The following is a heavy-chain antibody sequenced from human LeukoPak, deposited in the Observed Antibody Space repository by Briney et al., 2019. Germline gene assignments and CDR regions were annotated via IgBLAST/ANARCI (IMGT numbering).Heavy chain of an antibody. CDR2: IKQDGSEK. J-gene: IGHJ4*02. D-gene: IGHD6-6*01. CDR1: GFTFSNYW. Sequence: GGSLRLSCAASGFTFSNYWMSWVRRAPGKGLDWVANIKQDGSEKNYLDSVKGRFTVSRDNAKNSLYLQMNSLRAEDTAVYYCARFSRSSTPVYWGQGTLVTVSS. CDR3: ARFSRSSTPVY. V-gene: IGHV3-7*01.